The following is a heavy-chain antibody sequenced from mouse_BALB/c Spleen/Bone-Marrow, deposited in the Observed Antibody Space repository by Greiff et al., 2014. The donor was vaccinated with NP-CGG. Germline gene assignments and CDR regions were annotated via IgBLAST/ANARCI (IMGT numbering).Heavy chain of an antibody. J-gene: IGHJ3*01. Sequence: PXASVKLSCKASGYTFTXYWMNWXKQXPGQGLEWIGMIDPSDSETYYNQMFKDKATLTVDKSSSTAYMQXNSLTSKDSAVYYCARKKSRLSFWFAYWGQGTLVTVSA. D-gene: IGHD3-1*01. CDR3: ARKKSRLSFWFAY. V-gene: IGHV1-61*01. CDR1: GYTFTXYW. CDR2: IDPSDSET.